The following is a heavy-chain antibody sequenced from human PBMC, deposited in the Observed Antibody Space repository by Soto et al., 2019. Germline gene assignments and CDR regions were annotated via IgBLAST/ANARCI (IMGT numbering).Heavy chain of an antibody. Sequence: QVQLQESGPGLVKPSQTLSLICTVSGDSIRNGFYYWSWIRQHPGKGLEWIGNIYYVGSTSYNPSLKSRVTISIDRSKNQFSLTLNSVTAADTAVYYCAKNETTRPWFNTWGQGTLVIVSS. CDR2: IYYVGST. D-gene: IGHD1-1*01. V-gene: IGHV4-31*03. CDR1: GDSIRNGFYY. CDR3: AKNETTRPWFNT. J-gene: IGHJ5*02.